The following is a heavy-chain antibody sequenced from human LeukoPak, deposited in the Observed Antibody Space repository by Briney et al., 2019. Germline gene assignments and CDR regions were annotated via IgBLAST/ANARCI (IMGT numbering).Heavy chain of an antibody. Sequence: GSLRLSCAASGFTFSSYWMSWVRQAPGKGLEWVANIKQDGSEKYYVDSVKGRFTISRDNSKNTLYLQMNSLRAEDTAVYYCAKDRDEVFFDLWGRGTLVTVSS. CDR3: AKDRDEVFFDL. CDR1: GFTFSSYW. D-gene: IGHD3-10*01. J-gene: IGHJ2*01. V-gene: IGHV3-7*03. CDR2: IKQDGSEK.